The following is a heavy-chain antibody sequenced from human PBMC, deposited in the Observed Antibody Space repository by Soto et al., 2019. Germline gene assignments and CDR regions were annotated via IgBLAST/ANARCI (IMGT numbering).Heavy chain of an antibody. CDR2: MQPSTGRT. CDR3: ARGVSAGVDY. J-gene: IGHJ4*02. V-gene: IGHV1-8*01. CDR1: GYSFTRLD. D-gene: IGHD1-26*01. Sequence: QVQLVQSGAEVREPGASVKVSCKASGYSFTRLDINWVRQTAGQGLEWMGWMQPSTGRTGYAQKFQGRVTMTRDTSINTAYMGLTTLTSDDTAFYYCARGVSAGVDYWGQGPLVTVSS.